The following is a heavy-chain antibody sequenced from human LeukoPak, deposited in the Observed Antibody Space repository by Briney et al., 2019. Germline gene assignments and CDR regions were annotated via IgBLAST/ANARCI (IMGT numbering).Heavy chain of an antibody. J-gene: IGHJ3*02. CDR3: AKAHSGSYPGAFDI. Sequence: PGGSLRLSCAASRFTFSSYAMSWVRQAPGKGLEWVSAISGSGGSTYYADSVRGRFTISRANSKNTLYLQMNSLRAGDTAVYYCAKAHSGSYPGAFDIWGQGTMVTVSS. CDR1: RFTFSSYA. CDR2: ISGSGGST. D-gene: IGHD1-26*01. V-gene: IGHV3-23*01.